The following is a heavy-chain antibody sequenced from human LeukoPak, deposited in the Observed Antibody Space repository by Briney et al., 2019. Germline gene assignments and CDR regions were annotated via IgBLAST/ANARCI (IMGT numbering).Heavy chain of an antibody. CDR3: ARVGSITARKYYFDY. Sequence: ASAKVSCKAAGYTFTAYYIHWVRQAPGQGLEWMGWINPNSGGTNSAQKFQGRVTMTRDSSISTAYMEISRLTSDDTAVYHCARVGSITARKYYFDYWGQGTLVTVSS. CDR1: GYTFTAYY. J-gene: IGHJ4*02. CDR2: INPNSGGT. V-gene: IGHV1-2*02. D-gene: IGHD6-6*01.